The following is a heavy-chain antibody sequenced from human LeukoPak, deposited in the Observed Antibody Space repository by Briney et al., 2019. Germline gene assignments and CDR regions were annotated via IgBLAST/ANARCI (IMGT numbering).Heavy chain of an antibody. CDR1: GGSISSSSYY. Sequence: SETLIFSRTVSGGSISSSSYYWGWIRQPPGKGLEWLATIYHSGSTHYSPSLRSRVTMSVDTSKNQFSLKLNSVTAADTAVYYCARRAYPAVDYWG. CDR3: ARRAYPAVDY. V-gene: IGHV4-39*01. J-gene: IGHJ4*01. CDR2: IYHSGST. D-gene: IGHD2-15*01.